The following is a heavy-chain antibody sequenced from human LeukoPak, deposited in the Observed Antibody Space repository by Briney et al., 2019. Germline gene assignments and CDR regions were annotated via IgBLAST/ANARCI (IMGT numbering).Heavy chain of an antibody. CDR2: IYYGENT. CDR1: GDSISSGPYY. J-gene: IGHJ4*02. V-gene: IGHV4-39*02. CDR3: ARDTPGESSGISSLDY. D-gene: IGHD3-10*01. Sequence: SETLSLTCTVSGDSISSGPYYWGWIRQPPGKGLEWIGNIYYGENTYYNPSLKSRVTISIDTSNNQFYLKLSSLTAADTAVYYCARDTPGESSGISSLDYWGQGTLVTVSS.